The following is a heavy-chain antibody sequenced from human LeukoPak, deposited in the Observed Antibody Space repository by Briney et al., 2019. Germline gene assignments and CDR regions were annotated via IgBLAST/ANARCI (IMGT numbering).Heavy chain of an antibody. J-gene: IGHJ6*03. CDR2: IIPIFGTA. D-gene: IGHD2-2*01. CDR1: GGTFSSYA. V-gene: IGHV1-69*13. CDR3: ARHGVGYCSSTSCYESYYYMDV. Sequence: ASVKVSCKASGGTFSSYAISWVRQAPGQGLEWMGGIIPIFGTANYAQKFQGRVTITADESTSTAYMELSSLRSEDTAVYYCARHGVGYCSSTSCYESYYYMDVWGKGTTVTVSS.